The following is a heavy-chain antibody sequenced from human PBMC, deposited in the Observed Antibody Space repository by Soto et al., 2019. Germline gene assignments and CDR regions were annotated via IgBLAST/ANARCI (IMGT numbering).Heavy chain of an antibody. CDR1: GFTVSSNF. V-gene: IGHV3-53*01. J-gene: IGHJ3*01. CDR2: LYTGGST. Sequence: ESGGGLIQPGGSLRLSCAASGFTVSSNFMSWVRQAPGKGLEWVSLLYTGGSTDYTASVKGRFTISRDNSKNMLYLQMNSLRAEDTAVYRCARDPDGSGPKFWGQGTMVIVSS. D-gene: IGHD3-10*01. CDR3: ARDPDGSGPKF.